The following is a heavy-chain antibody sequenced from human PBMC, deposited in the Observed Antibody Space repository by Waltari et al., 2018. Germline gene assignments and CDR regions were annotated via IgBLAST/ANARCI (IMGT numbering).Heavy chain of an antibody. CDR2: INPKSGDT. V-gene: IGHV1-2*06. CDR3: ARSGGGTTSFGVAE. D-gene: IGHD3-3*01. J-gene: IGHJ4*02. CDR1: GYTFTDFF. Sequence: QVQLVQSGAEVKKSGYTFTDFFIHWVRQAPGQGLEWMGRINPKSGDTSYAQRFQGRVTMTGDTSISTAYMEVTGLRSDDTAIYYCARSGGGTTSFGVAEWGQGSLVTVSS.